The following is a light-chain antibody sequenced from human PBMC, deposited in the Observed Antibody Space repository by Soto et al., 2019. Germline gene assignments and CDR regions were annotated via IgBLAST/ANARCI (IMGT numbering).Light chain of an antibody. CDR2: DVS. CDR1: SSDVGTYNY. V-gene: IGLV2-11*01. Sequence: QSALTQPRSVSGSPGQSVTISCTGTSSDVGTYNYVSWYQQHPGKAPKLMIYDVSQRPSGVPDRFSGSKSGNTASLTSSGLQAEDESDYYCCSYAGSYTPVFGGGTKLTVL. J-gene: IGLJ2*01. CDR3: CSYAGSYTPV.